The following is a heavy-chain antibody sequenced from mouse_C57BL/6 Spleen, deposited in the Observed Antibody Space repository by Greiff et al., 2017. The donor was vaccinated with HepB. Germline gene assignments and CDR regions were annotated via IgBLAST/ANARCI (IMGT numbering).Heavy chain of an antibody. V-gene: IGHV5-17*01. CDR3: ARNGYDGDWFAY. CDR2: ISSGSSTI. J-gene: IGHJ3*01. Sequence: VQLKESGGGLVKPGGSLKLSCAASGFTFSDYGMHWVRQAPEKGLEWVAYISSGSSTIYYADTVKGRFTISRDNAKNTLFLQMTSLRSEDTAMYYCARNGYDGDWFAYWGQGTLVTVSA. CDR1: GFTFSDYG. D-gene: IGHD2-2*01.